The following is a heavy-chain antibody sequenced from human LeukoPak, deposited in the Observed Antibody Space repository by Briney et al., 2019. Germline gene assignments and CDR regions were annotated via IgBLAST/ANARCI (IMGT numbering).Heavy chain of an antibody. J-gene: IGHJ3*02. D-gene: IGHD3-22*01. V-gene: IGHV3-23*01. CDR1: GFTFSSYA. CDR3: ARDRGDYDSSLGAFDI. Sequence: GGSLRLSCAASGFTFSSYAMSWVRQAPGKGLEWVSAISRSGGSTYYADSVKGRFTISRDNSKNTLYLQMNSLRAEDTAVYYCARDRGDYDSSLGAFDIWGQGTMVTVSS. CDR2: ISRSGGST.